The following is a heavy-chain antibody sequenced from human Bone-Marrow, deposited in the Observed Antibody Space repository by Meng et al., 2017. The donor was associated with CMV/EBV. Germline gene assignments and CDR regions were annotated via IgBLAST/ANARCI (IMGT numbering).Heavy chain of an antibody. Sequence: SETLSLTCIVSGGSINTYYWSWIRQPPGKGLEWIGYIYSSGFTNYNPSLMSRLTISVDMSRNQFSLHLNSVTAADTAVYYCARILSGDSLAFELWGPGTMVTVSS. J-gene: IGHJ3*01. CDR3: ARILSGDSLAFEL. CDR1: GGSINTYY. CDR2: IYSSGFT. D-gene: IGHD7-27*01. V-gene: IGHV4-4*09.